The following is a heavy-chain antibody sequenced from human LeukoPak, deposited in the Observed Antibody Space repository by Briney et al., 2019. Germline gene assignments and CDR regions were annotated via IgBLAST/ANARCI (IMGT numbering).Heavy chain of an antibody. Sequence: PSETLSFTCAVYGGSFSGYYWSWIRQPPGKGLEWIGQINHSGSTNYNPSLKSRVTISVDTSKIQFSLKLSSVTAADTAVYYCARGSGYTYDAFDIWGQGTMVTVSS. CDR1: GGSFSGYY. CDR2: INHSGST. J-gene: IGHJ3*02. D-gene: IGHD5-24*01. CDR3: ARGSGYTYDAFDI. V-gene: IGHV4-34*01.